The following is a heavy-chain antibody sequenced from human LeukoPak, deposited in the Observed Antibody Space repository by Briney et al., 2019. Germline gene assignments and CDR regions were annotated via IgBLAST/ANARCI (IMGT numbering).Heavy chain of an antibody. CDR2: ISYDGSNK. D-gene: IGHD4-17*01. V-gene: IGHV3-30*03. CDR1: GFTFSSYG. CDR3: AATVTIDY. Sequence: GGALTLSCAASGFTFSSYGMHWVRQAPGKGLEWVAVISYDGSNKYYADSVKGRFTISRDNSKNTLYLQMNSLRAEDTAVYYCAATVTIDYWGQGTLVTVSS. J-gene: IGHJ4*02.